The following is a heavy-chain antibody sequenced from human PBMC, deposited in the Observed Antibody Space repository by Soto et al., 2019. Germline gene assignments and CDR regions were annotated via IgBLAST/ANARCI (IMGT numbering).Heavy chain of an antibody. D-gene: IGHD3-22*01. J-gene: IGHJ4*02. Sequence: QVQLVQSGAEVKKPGASVNISCKTSGYTFTSYYLHWVRQAPGQGLEWMGLINPNGGRTTSAQNFQGRVTMTRDTSANTVYMELGSLRSDDTAVYYCATQIGPGYWGQGTLVTVSS. CDR2: INPNGGRT. CDR3: ATQIGPGY. CDR1: GYTFTSYY. V-gene: IGHV1-46*01.